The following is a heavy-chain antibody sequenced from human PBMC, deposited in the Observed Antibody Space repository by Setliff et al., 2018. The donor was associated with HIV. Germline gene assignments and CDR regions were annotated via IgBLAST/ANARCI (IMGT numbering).Heavy chain of an antibody. CDR1: GFSFSSHW. Sequence: GGSLRLSCAASGFSFSSHWMSWVRQAPGKGLEWVANIKEDGSERYYVESVKGRFIISRDNARNSLHLQMNSLRVEDTAVYYCARDLARVIAHWGQGTLVTVSS. CDR2: IKEDGSER. V-gene: IGHV3-7*01. D-gene: IGHD2-21*01. J-gene: IGHJ4*02. CDR3: ARDLARVIAH.